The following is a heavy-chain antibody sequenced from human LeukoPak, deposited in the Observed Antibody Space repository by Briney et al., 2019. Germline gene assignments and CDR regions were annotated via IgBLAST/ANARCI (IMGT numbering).Heavy chain of an antibody. CDR2: IWYDGSNK. CDR1: GFTFSSYG. V-gene: IGHV3-33*06. D-gene: IGHD2-2*02. J-gene: IGHJ3*02. Sequence: GGPLRLSCAASGFTFSSYGMHWVRQAPGKGLEWEAVIWYDGSNKYYADSVKGRFTISRDNSKNTLYLQMNSLRAEDTAVYYCAKALGAAIFAFDIWGQGTMVTVSS. CDR3: AKALGAAIFAFDI.